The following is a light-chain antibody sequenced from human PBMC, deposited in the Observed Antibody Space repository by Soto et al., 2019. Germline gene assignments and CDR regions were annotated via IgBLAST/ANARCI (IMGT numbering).Light chain of an antibody. V-gene: IGKV4-1*01. CDR1: QSVLYSSNNKDY. Sequence: DILLTQSPDSLAVSLGERATINGKSSQSVLYSSNNKDYLAWYQQKPAQPPKLLLYWASPRESGVPDRFSGSGSGTDFTLTISSLQAEDVAVYYCQQYYSTPLTFGGGTKVDIK. CDR3: QQYYSTPLT. J-gene: IGKJ4*01. CDR2: WAS.